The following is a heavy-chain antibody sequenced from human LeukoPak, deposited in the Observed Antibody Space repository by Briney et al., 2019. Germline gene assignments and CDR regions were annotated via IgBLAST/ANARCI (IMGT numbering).Heavy chain of an antibody. CDR1: GFTFGSNA. CDR2: ISGSGGST. V-gene: IGHV3-23*01. CDR3: AKDIYGDYGGLDY. D-gene: IGHD4-17*01. Sequence: GGSLRLSCAASGFTFGSNALTWVRQAPGKGLEWVSAISGSGGSTYYADSVKGRFTISRDTAKSTLSLQMNSLRAEDTAVYYCAKDIYGDYGGLDYWGQGTLVTVSS. J-gene: IGHJ4*02.